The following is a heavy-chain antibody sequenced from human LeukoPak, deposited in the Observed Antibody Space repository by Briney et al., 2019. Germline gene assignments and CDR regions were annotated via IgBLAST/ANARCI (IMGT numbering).Heavy chain of an antibody. V-gene: IGHV4-59*01. Sequence: PSETLSLTCTVSGGSISSYYWSWIRRPPGKGLEWIGYIYYSGSTNYNPSLKSRVTISVDTSKNQFSLKLSSVTAADTAVYYCARVRLGFDPWGQGTLVTVSS. CDR3: ARVRLGFDP. D-gene: IGHD6-25*01. J-gene: IGHJ5*02. CDR2: IYYSGST. CDR1: GGSISSYY.